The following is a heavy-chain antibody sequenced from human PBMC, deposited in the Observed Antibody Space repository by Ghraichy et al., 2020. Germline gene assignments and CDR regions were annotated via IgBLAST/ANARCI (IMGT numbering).Heavy chain of an antibody. CDR3: ATNTSGRWFDP. V-gene: IGHV4-39*01. CDR2: IYYSEST. D-gene: IGHD6-19*01. J-gene: IGHJ5*02. CDR1: GDPISSTNYY. Sequence: SQTLSLTCTVSGDPISSTNYYWGWIRQPPGKGLEWIGSIYYSESTHYNPSLKSRVIVSIDTSKNQFSLKLSSISAADTGVYYCATNTSGRWFDPWGQGTLVTVSS.